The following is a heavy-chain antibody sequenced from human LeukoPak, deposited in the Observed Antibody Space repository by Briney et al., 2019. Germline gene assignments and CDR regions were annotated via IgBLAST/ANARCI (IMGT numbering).Heavy chain of an antibody. CDR2: TYYRSKWYN. CDR1: GDSVSSNSTA. Sequence: SQTLSLTCAISGDSVSSNSTAWNWIRQSPSRGLEWLGRTYYRSKWYNDYAVSVKSRITINPDTSKNQFSLQLKAVTPEDTAIYYCARDGVAVAAQSFDYWGQGTLVTVSS. V-gene: IGHV6-1*01. CDR3: ARDGVAVAAQSFDY. J-gene: IGHJ4*02. D-gene: IGHD6-19*01.